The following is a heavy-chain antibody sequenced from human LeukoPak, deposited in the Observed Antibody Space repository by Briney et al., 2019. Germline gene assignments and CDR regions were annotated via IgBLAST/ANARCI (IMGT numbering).Heavy chain of an antibody. V-gene: IGHV3-23*01. CDR2: ISGSGGST. CDR3: ASRVSGSYFPNSFDP. CDR1: GFTFSSYA. D-gene: IGHD1-26*01. Sequence: PGGSLRLSCAASGFTFSSYAMSWVRQAPGKGLEWVSAISGSGGSTYYADSVKGRFTISRDNSKNTLYLQMNSLRAEDTAVYYCASRVSGSYFPNSFDPWGQGTLVTVSS. J-gene: IGHJ5*02.